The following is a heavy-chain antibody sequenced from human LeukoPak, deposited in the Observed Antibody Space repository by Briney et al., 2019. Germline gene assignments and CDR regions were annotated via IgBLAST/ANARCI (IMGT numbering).Heavy chain of an antibody. CDR2: IYHSGST. CDR1: GYSISSGYY. J-gene: IGHJ4*02. CDR3: ARGQFLEWLSYYFDY. D-gene: IGHD3-3*01. V-gene: IGHV4-38-2*02. Sequence: SETLSLTCTVSGYSISSGYYWGWIRQPPGKGLEWIGSIYHSGSTYYNPSLKSRVTISVDTSKNQFSLKLSSVTAADTAVYYCARGQFLEWLSYYFDYWGQGTLVTVSS.